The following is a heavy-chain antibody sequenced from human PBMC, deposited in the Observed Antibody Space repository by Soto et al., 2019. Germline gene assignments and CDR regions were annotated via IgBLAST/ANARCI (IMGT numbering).Heavy chain of an antibody. CDR2: INPNSGST. CDR1: GYTFTSYY. D-gene: IGHD6-19*01. CDR3: ARDAVAGNGGYFDY. Sequence: ASVKVSCKASGYTFTSYYMHWVRQAPGQGLEWMGRINPNSGSTSYAQKLQGRVTMTTDTSTSTAYMELRSLRSDDTAVYYCARDAVAGNGGYFDYWGQGTLVTVSS. V-gene: IGHV1-46*01. J-gene: IGHJ4*02.